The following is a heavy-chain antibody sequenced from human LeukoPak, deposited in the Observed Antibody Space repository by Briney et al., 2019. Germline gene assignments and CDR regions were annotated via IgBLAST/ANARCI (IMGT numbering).Heavy chain of an antibody. CDR1: GFTFSSYA. CDR2: ISGSGGST. D-gene: IGHD3-9*01. V-gene: IGHV3-23*01. CDR3: AKKGPHYDILTGYSQHPYFDY. Sequence: PGGSLRLSCAASGFTFSSYAMSWVRQAPGKGLEWVSAISGSGGSTYYADSVKGRFTISRDNSKNTLYLQMNSLRAEDTAVYYCAKKGPHYDILTGYSQHPYFDYWGQGTLVTVSS. J-gene: IGHJ4*02.